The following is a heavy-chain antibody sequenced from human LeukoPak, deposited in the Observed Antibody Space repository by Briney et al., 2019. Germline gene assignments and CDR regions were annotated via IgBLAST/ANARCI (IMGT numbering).Heavy chain of an antibody. J-gene: IGHJ6*03. D-gene: IGHD1-26*01. CDR3: AKDGYSGSYSYMDV. V-gene: IGHV3-53*01. CDR1: GFTVSSNY. Sequence: PGGSLRLSCAASGFTVSSNYMSWVRQAPGKGLEWVSVIYSGGSTYYADSVKGRFTISRDNSKNTLYLQMNSLRAEDTAVYYCAKDGYSGSYSYMDVWGKGTTVTVSS. CDR2: IYSGGST.